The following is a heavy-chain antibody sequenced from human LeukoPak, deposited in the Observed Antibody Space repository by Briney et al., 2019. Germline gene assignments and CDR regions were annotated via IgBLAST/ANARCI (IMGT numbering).Heavy chain of an antibody. CDR1: GGSVSSYY. Sequence: SETLSLTCTVSGGSVSSYYWSWIRQPPGKGLEWIGEINHSGSTNYNPSLKSRVTISVDTSKNQFSLKLSSVTATDTAVYYCARHRAYSSSFYWGQGTLVTVSS. D-gene: IGHD6-13*01. CDR3: ARHRAYSSSFY. J-gene: IGHJ4*02. V-gene: IGHV4-34*01. CDR2: INHSGST.